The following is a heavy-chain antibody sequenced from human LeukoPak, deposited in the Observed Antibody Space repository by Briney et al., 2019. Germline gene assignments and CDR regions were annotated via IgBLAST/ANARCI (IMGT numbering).Heavy chain of an antibody. J-gene: IGHJ6*02. D-gene: IGHD6-13*01. V-gene: IGHV3-53*01. CDR2: IYSGGST. CDR1: GFTVSSNY. CDR3: ARGPPQLANYYYYGMDV. Sequence: QPGGSLRLSCAASGFTVSSNYMSWVRQAPGKGLEWVSVIYSGGSTYYADSVKGRFTISRDNSKNTLYLQMNSLRAEDTAVYYCARGPPQLANYYYYGMDVWGQGTTVTVSS.